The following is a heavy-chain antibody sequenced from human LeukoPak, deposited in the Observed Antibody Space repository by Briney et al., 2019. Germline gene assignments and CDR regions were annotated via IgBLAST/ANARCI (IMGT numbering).Heavy chain of an antibody. CDR3: ARDMGRGYCSGGSCYGVLRYYYGMDV. V-gene: IGHV1-3*01. J-gene: IGHJ6*02. Sequence: GASVKVSCKASGYTFTSYAMHWVRQAPGQRVERMGWINAGNGNTKYSQKFQGRVTITRDTSASTAYMELNSLRSEDTAVYYCARDMGRGYCSGGSCYGVLRYYYGMDVWGQGTTVTVSS. CDR1: GYTFTSYA. CDR2: INAGNGNT. D-gene: IGHD2-15*01.